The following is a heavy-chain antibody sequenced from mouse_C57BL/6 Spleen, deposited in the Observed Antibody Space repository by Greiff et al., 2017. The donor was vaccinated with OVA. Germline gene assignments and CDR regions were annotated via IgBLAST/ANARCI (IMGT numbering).Heavy chain of an antibody. Sequence: EVHLVESEGGLVQPGSSMKLSCTASGFTFSDYYMAWVRQVPEKGLEWVANINYDGSSTYYLDSLKSRFIISRDNAKNILYLQMSSLKSEDTATYYCARPYYGSSFWYFDVWGTGTTVTVSS. V-gene: IGHV5-16*01. D-gene: IGHD1-1*01. CDR1: GFTFSDYY. CDR2: INYDGSST. CDR3: ARPYYGSSFWYFDV. J-gene: IGHJ1*03.